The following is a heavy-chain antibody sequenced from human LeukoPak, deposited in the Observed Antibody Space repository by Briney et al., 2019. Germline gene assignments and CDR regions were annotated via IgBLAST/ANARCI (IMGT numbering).Heavy chain of an antibody. V-gene: IGHV1-2*02. CDR3: ARDRGIVVVPAATTHNWFDP. CDR2: INPNSGGT. D-gene: IGHD2-2*01. CDR1: GYTFTGYY. J-gene: IGHJ5*02. Sequence: ASVKVSCKASGYTFTGYYMHWVRQAPGQGLEWMGWINPNSGGTNYPQKFQGRVTMTRDTSISTAYMELSRLRSDDTAVYYCARDRGIVVVPAATTHNWFDPWGQGTLVTVSS.